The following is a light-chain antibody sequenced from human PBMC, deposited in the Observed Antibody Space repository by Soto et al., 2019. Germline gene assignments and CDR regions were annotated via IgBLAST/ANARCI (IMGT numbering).Light chain of an antibody. CDR1: QSGRSD. CDR3: QQYNNWPRT. Sequence: IVMTQSPATLSVSPGXRATLSGRSSQSGRSDLAVYHQKPGQAPRLRIYGASTRAPGSPARFSGSGSGTEFTRTVNSLQYEDFAVYYGQQYNNWPRTFGQGTKVDIK. V-gene: IGKV3-15*01. CDR2: GAS. J-gene: IGKJ1*01.